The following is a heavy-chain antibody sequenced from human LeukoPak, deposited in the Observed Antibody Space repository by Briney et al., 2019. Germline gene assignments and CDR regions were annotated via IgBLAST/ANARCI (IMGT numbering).Heavy chain of an antibody. D-gene: IGHD4-23*01. CDR3: YGANAEH. J-gene: IGHJ1*01. CDR2: ISSSSTYM. V-gene: IGHV3-21*01. CDR1: GFTFSYYS. Sequence: PGGSLRLSCAASGFTFSYYSMTWVRQAPGKGLEWVSSISSSSTYMYYADSLRGRFTISRDNAKNSLFLQMNSLRAEDTAVYYCYGANAEHWGQGTLVTVSS.